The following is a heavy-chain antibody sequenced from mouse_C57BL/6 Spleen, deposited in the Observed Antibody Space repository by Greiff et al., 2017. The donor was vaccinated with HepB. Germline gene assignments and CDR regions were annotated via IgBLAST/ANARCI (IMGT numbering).Heavy chain of an antibody. CDR3: TESYYDYDDGADY. Sequence: EVKVEESGGGLVQPGGSMKLSCVASGFTFSNYWMNWVRQSPEKGLEWVAQIRLKSDNYATHYAESVKGRFTISRDDSKSSVYLQMNNLRAEDTGIYYCTESYYDYDDGADYWGQGTTLTVSS. J-gene: IGHJ2*01. CDR1: GFTFSNYW. D-gene: IGHD2-4*01. V-gene: IGHV6-3*01. CDR2: IRLKSDNYAT.